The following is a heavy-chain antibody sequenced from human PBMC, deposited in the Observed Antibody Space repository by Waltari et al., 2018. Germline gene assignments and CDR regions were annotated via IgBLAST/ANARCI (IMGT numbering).Heavy chain of an antibody. CDR2: INTNTGDP. D-gene: IGHD1-26*01. CDR3: ARDPRSVGSEYYFDY. V-gene: IGHV7-4-1*02. J-gene: IGHJ4*02. CDR1: GYTFTSYA. Sequence: QVQLVQSGSELKKPGASVKVSCKASGYTFTSYAMNWVRQAPGQGLEWMGWINTNTGDPTYAQGFTGRFVLSLDTPVGTAYLQISSLKAEDTAVYYCARDPRSVGSEYYFDYWGQGTLVTVSS.